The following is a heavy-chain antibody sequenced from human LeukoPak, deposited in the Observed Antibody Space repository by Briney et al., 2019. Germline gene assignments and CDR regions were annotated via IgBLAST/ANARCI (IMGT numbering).Heavy chain of an antibody. D-gene: IGHD6-13*01. Sequence: TGGSLRLSCAASGFTFSSYGMHWVRQAPGKGLEWVAVISYDGSNKYYADSVKGRFTISRDNSKNTLYLQMNSLRAEDTAVYYCAKDFWTSSSWFDYWGQGTLVTVSS. J-gene: IGHJ4*02. CDR2: ISYDGSNK. V-gene: IGHV3-30*18. CDR1: GFTFSSYG. CDR3: AKDFWTSSSWFDY.